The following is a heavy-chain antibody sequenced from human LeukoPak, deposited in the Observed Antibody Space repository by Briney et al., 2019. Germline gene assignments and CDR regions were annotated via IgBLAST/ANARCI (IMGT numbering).Heavy chain of an antibody. CDR3: ARGHSYGYGVDL. D-gene: IGHD5-18*01. Sequence: PGGSLRLSCAASGFTFSSYAMSWVRQAPGKGLEWVSTISGSGNSKSNADSVKGRFTISRDNAKNTLYLQMNSLRAEDTAVYYCARGHSYGYGVDLRGPGTTVTVSS. V-gene: IGHV3-23*01. CDR2: ISGSGNSK. J-gene: IGHJ6*02. CDR1: GFTFSSYA.